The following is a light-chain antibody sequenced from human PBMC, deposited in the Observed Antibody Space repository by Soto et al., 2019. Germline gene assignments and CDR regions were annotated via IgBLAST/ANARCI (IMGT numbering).Light chain of an antibody. CDR2: GAS. Sequence: DIVLTQSPGTLSLSPGESATLSCRASQSVTSSYLAWYRQKPGQAPRLLIYGASNRDTGIPDRFSGSGSGTNFTLTISRLGPEDFGVYYCQQYGSSPWTFGQGTKVEIK. CDR1: QSVTSSY. CDR3: QQYGSSPWT. V-gene: IGKV3-20*01. J-gene: IGKJ1*01.